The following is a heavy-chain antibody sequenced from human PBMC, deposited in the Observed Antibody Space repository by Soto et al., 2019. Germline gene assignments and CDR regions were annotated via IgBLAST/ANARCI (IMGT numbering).Heavy chain of an antibody. J-gene: IGHJ5*02. D-gene: IGHD1-26*01. CDR3: APPPARIVGATKWFDP. CDR2: ISSSGRTI. CDR1: GFTFSDYY. Sequence: QVQLVETGGGLVKPGGSLRLSCAASGFTFSDYYMSWIRRAPGKGLEWVSYISSSGRTIYYADSVEGRFTISRDNSKNTLNLQMNSLGAVDTAVYYCAPPPARIVGATKWFDPWGQGTLVTVSS. V-gene: IGHV3-11*01.